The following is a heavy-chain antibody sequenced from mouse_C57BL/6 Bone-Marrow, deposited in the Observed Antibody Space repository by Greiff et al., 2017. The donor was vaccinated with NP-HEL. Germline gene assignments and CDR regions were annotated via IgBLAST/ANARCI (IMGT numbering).Heavy chain of an antibody. J-gene: IGHJ1*03. D-gene: IGHD2-5*01. V-gene: IGHV5-17*01. CDR3: AMGFYYSKDWYFDV. Sequence: EVHLVESGGGLVKPGGSLKLSCAASGFTFSDYGMHWVRQAPEPGLEWVAYISRCSSTIYYADTVKGRFTISRDNAKNTLFLQMTSLRSEDTAMYYCAMGFYYSKDWYFDVWGTGTTVTVSS. CDR2: ISRCSSTI. CDR1: GFTFSDYG.